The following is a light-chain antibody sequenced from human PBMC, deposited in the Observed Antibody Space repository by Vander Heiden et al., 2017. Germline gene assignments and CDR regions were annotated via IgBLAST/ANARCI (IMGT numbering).Light chain of an antibody. Sequence: AIRMTQSPSSFSASTGDRVTITCRASQGIGSYLAWYQQKPGKAPKLLIYAASTLQSGVPSRFSGSGSGTDFTLTISCLQSEDFATYYCQQYYSYPLAFSQGTKVEIK. CDR2: AAS. CDR3: QQYYSYPLA. J-gene: IGKJ1*01. V-gene: IGKV1-8*01. CDR1: QGIGSY.